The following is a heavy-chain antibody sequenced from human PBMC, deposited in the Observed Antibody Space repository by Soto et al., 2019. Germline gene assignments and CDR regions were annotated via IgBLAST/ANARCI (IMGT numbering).Heavy chain of an antibody. J-gene: IGHJ3*02. Sequence: QVQLQQWGAGLLKPSETLSLTCAVYGGFVSSGSYYWSWIRQPPGKGLEWIGEMSHSGGTRFNPSLQSRVTISVDTCKNQFSLRMRSVTAADTALYYCARVERGTVTTVVAAFDIWGPGTMVTVSS. CDR1: GGFVSSGSYY. CDR3: ARVERGTVTTVVAAFDI. CDR2: MSHSGGT. V-gene: IGHV4-34*01. D-gene: IGHD1-1*01.